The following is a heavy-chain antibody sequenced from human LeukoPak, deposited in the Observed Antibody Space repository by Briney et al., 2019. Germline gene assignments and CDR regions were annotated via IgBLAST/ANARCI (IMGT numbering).Heavy chain of an antibody. Sequence: SETLSLTCTVSGGSISSYYWSWIRQPAGKGLEWIGRIYTSGSTNYNPSLKSRVTVSVDTSKNQFSLKLSSVTAADTAVYYCARDYDFWGGYYTYGMDVWGQGTTVTVSS. CDR1: GGSISSYY. CDR2: IYTSGST. CDR3: ARDYDFWGGYYTYGMDV. V-gene: IGHV4-4*07. D-gene: IGHD3-3*01. J-gene: IGHJ6*02.